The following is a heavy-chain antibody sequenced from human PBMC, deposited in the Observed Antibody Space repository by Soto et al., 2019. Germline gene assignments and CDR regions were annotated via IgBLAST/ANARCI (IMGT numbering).Heavy chain of an antibody. CDR3: ARSLIITMVRGVTSSYYYYGMDV. V-gene: IGHV1-3*01. D-gene: IGHD3-10*01. CDR1: VYTFTSYS. CDR2: INAGNGNT. J-gene: IGHJ6*02. Sequence: ASVKVSGKTSVYTFTSYSMNWLRQAPGQRLEWMGWINAGNGNTKYSQKFQGRVTITRDTSASTAYMELSSLRSEDTGVYYCARSLIITMVRGVTSSYYYYGMDVWGQGTTVTVSS.